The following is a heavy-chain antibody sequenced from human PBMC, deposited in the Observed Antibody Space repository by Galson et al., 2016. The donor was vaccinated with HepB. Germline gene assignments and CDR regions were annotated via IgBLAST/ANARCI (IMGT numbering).Heavy chain of an antibody. Sequence: SLRLSCAASGLSFSNFWMSWVRQAPGKGLEWVANIKPDGSEKDYVDSVKGRFTISRDNVKNSLYLQMNSLRAEDTAVYFCARERRGKSGFYYFDYWDQGTLVTVSS. CDR1: GLSFSNFW. D-gene: IGHD4-23*01. J-gene: IGHJ4*02. CDR3: ARERRGKSGFYYFDY. CDR2: IKPDGSEK. V-gene: IGHV3-7*01.